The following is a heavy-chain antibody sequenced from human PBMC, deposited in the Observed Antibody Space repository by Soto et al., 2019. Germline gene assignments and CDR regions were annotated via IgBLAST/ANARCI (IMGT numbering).Heavy chain of an antibody. J-gene: IGHJ4*02. CDR1: GFTFSSYW. CDR2: INSDGSST. D-gene: IGHD4-17*01. Sequence: GGSLRLSYAASGFTFSSYWMHWVRQAPGKGLVWVSRINSDGSSTSYADSVKGRFTISRDNAKNTLYLQMNSLRAEDTAVYYCETRRLPSGEYRDYWGQGTLVTVSS. V-gene: IGHV3-74*01. CDR3: ETRRLPSGEYRDY.